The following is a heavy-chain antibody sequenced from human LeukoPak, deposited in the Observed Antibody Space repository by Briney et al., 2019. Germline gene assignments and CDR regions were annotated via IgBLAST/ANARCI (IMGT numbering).Heavy chain of an antibody. CDR2: INPSSGGT. J-gene: IGHJ5*02. CDR3: AREVGRLELLS. Sequence: ASVKVSCKASGYTFTGYYMHWVRQAPGQGLEWMGWINPSSGGTNYAQKFQGRVTMTRDTSISTAYMELSRLRSDDTAVYYCAREVGRLELLSWGQGTLVTVSS. CDR1: GYTFTGYY. D-gene: IGHD1-7*01. V-gene: IGHV1-2*02.